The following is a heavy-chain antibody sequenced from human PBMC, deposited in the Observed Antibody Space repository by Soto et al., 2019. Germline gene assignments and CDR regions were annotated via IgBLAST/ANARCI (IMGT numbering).Heavy chain of an antibody. D-gene: IGHD1-26*01. CDR2: IYHSGST. CDR1: GGSISSGGYS. Sequence: SETLSLTCAVSGGSISSGGYSWSWIRQPPGKGLEWIGYIYHSGSTYYNPSLKSRVTISVDRSKNQFSLKLSSVTAADTAVYYCARADSGSYLDFDYWGQGTLVTVSS. V-gene: IGHV4-30-2*01. CDR3: ARADSGSYLDFDY. J-gene: IGHJ4*02.